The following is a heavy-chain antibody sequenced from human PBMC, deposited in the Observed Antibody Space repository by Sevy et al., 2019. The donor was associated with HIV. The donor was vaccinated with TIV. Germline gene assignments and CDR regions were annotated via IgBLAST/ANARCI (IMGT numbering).Heavy chain of an antibody. Sequence: GGSLRLSCAASGFTFSSYSMNWVRQAPGKGLEWVSSISSSSSYIYYADSVKGRFSISRDNAKNSLYLQMNSLRVEDTAVYYCASKRYCSSTSCYTGFDYWGQGTLVTVSS. V-gene: IGHV3-21*01. D-gene: IGHD2-2*02. J-gene: IGHJ4*02. CDR2: ISSSSSYI. CDR3: ASKRYCSSTSCYTGFDY. CDR1: GFTFSSYS.